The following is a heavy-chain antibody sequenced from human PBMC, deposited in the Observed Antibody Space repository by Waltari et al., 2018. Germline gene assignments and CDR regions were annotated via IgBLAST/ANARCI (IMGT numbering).Heavy chain of an antibody. V-gene: IGHV4-30-4*08. D-gene: IGHD3-10*01. CDR3: ARSNNYYGSGSHIDAFDI. CDR1: GGSISSGDYY. CDR2: IYYSGST. J-gene: IGHJ3*02. Sequence: QVQLQESGPGLVKPSQTLSLTCTVSGGSISSGDYYWSWIRHPPGKGLEWIGYIYYSGSTYYNPSLKSRVTISVDTSKNQFSLKLSSVTAADTAVYYCARSNNYYGSGSHIDAFDIWGQGTMVTVSS.